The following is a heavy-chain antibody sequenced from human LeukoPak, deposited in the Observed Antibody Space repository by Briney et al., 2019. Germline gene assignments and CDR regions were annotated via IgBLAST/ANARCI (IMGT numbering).Heavy chain of an antibody. J-gene: IGHJ4*02. CDR2: INPNSGGT. D-gene: IGHD3-9*01. CDR1: GYTFTGYY. CDR3: ARVLRYFDWPDY. V-gene: IGHV1-2*04. Sequence: ASVKVSCKACGYTFTGYYMHWVRQAPGQGLEWRGWINPNSGGTNYAQKFQGWVTMPRDTSISTAYMELSRLRSADTAVYYCARVLRYFDWPDYWGQGPLVTVSS.